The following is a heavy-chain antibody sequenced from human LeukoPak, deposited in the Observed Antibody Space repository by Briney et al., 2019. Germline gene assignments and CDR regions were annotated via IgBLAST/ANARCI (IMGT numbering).Heavy chain of an antibody. J-gene: IGHJ3*02. CDR1: GGSISSGDYY. D-gene: IGHD2-8*01. CDR2: IYYSGST. V-gene: IGHV4-30-4*02. Sequence: SETLSLTCTVSGGSISSGDYYWSWIRQPPGKGLEWIGYIYYSGSTYYNPSLKSRVTISVDTSKNQCSLKLSSVTTADTAVYYCTRSTNLEAFDIWGQGTMVTVSS. CDR3: TRSTNLEAFDI.